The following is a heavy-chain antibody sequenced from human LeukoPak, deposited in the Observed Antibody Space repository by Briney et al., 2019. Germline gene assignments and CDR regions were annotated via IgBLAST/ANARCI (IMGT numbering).Heavy chain of an antibody. D-gene: IGHD2-15*01. CDR3: ARRPQYCSGASCYHA. Sequence: GESLQISCKGSGYSYTSYWISWVRQMPGKGLEWMGRIDPSDSYINYSPSFQGHVTISADKSISTAYLQWSSLKASDTAIYYCARRPQYCSGASCYHAWGQGTLVTVSS. CDR2: IDPSDSYI. J-gene: IGHJ5*02. V-gene: IGHV5-10-1*01. CDR1: GYSYTSYW.